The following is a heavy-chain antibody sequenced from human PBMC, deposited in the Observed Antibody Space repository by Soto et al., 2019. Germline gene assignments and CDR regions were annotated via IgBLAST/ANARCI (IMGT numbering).Heavy chain of an antibody. CDR3: VRGNKGGFDL. V-gene: IGHV3-74*01. J-gene: IGHJ3*01. CDR2: IHSDGSTT. CDR1: GFTFNYYW. D-gene: IGHD2-15*01. Sequence: EVQLVESEGGLVQRGGSLRLSCAASGFTFNYYWMHWVRQAPGQGLVWVSHIHSDGSTTTYADSVKGRFTISRDNAKNTLDLQMNSLRAEDTAVYYCVRGNKGGFDLWGQGTKVTVSS.